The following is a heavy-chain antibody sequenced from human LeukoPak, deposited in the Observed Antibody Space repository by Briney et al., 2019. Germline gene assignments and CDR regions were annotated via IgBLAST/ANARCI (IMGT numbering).Heavy chain of an antibody. V-gene: IGHV3-73*01. CDR1: GFTFSGAA. CDR3: TRHPSSSWGSAYYYYMDV. D-gene: IGHD6-13*01. J-gene: IGHJ6*03. CDR2: IRSKANSYAT. Sequence: PGGSLRLSCAASGFTFSGAAMHWVRQASGKGLEWVGRIRSKANSYATAYAASVKGRFTISRDDSKNTAYLQMNSLKTEDTAVYYCTRHPSSSWGSAYYYYMDVWGKGTTVTVSS.